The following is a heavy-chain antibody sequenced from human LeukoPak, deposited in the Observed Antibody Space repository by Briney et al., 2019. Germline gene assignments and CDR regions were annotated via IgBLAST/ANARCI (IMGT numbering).Heavy chain of an antibody. CDR2: INHSGST. V-gene: IGHV4-34*01. CDR3: ARAVMSIAARDFDP. Sequence: SETLSLTCTVSGGSISGYYWSWLRQPPGKGLEWIGDINHSGSTNYNPSLKSRVTISVDTSKNQFSLKLSSVTAADTAVYYCARAVMSIAARDFDPWGQGTLVTVSS. J-gene: IGHJ5*02. D-gene: IGHD6-6*01. CDR1: GGSISGYY.